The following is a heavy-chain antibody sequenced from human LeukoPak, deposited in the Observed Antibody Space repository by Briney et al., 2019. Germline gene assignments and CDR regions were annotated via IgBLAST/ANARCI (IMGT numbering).Heavy chain of an antibody. CDR1: GFIFSSYT. CDR2: ISSSSSYI. D-gene: IGHD1-14*01. J-gene: IGHJ5*02. CDR3: AREWTGNREPWFDP. V-gene: IGHV3-21*01. Sequence: AGGSLRLSCAASGFIFSSYTMNWVRQAPGKGLEWVSSISSSSSYIYYADSVKGRFTISRDNAKNSLYLQMNSLRAEDTAGYYCAREWTGNREPWFDPWGQGNLVTVSS.